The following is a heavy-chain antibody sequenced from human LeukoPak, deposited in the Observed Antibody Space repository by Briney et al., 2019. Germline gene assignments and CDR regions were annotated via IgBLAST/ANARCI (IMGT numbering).Heavy chain of an antibody. CDR3: AKDGRFLEWLPPYFDY. J-gene: IGHJ4*02. V-gene: IGHV3-23*01. CDR2: ISGSGGST. D-gene: IGHD3-3*01. CDR1: GFTFSSYA. Sequence: AGSLRLSCAASGFTFSSYAMSWVRQAPGKGLEWVSAISGSGGSTYYADSVKGRFTISRDNSKNTLYLQMNSLRAEDTAVYYCAKDGRFLEWLPPYFDYWGQGTLVTVSS.